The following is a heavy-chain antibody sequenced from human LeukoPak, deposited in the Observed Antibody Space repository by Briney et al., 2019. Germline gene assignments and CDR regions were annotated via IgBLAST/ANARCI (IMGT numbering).Heavy chain of an antibody. V-gene: IGHV4-4*02. CDR3: SREDGAFSPFGY. CDR1: GGSISNTNW. Sequence: PSETLSLTCGVSGGSISNTNWWSWVRQPPGQGLEWIGEISLTGLTHYNPSLESRVTVSLDKSKNQLSLNLTSVTAADTAVYYCSREDGAFSPFGYWGQGTLVTVLS. D-gene: IGHD5-24*01. J-gene: IGHJ4*02. CDR2: ISLTGLT.